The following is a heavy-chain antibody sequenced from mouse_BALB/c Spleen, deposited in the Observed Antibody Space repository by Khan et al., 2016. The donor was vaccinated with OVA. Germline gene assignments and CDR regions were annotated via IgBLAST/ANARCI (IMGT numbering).Heavy chain of an antibody. V-gene: IGHV3-2*02. CDR2: ISYSGTT. D-gene: IGHD3-3*01. CDR1: GYSITSDYA. CDR3: TGGRAY. J-gene: IGHJ3*01. Sequence: EVKLEESGPGLVKPSQSLSLTCTVTGYSITSDYAWNWIRQFPGNKLEWMGYISYSGTTSYTPSLKSRISITRDTSKNQFFLQLNSLTTEDTATYYCTGGRAYWGQGTLVTVSA.